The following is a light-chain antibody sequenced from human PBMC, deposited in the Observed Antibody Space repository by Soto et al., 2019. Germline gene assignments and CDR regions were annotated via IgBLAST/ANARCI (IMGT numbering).Light chain of an antibody. J-gene: IGKJ1*01. Sequence: DIQMTQSPSSLSASVGDRVTITCRASQGISTYLNWYQQKPRKAPKLLIYLTSRLQSGVPSRFSGSGSGTDFTLTISSLQPEDFATYYCQQSASIPWTFGQGTKVEIK. V-gene: IGKV1-39*01. CDR1: QGISTY. CDR3: QQSASIPWT. CDR2: LTS.